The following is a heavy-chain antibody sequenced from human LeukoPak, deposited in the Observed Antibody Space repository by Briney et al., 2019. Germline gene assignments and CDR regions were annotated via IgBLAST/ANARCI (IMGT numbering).Heavy chain of an antibody. J-gene: IGHJ6*02. CDR1: GFSFSSYA. CDR2: INGRGSNT. D-gene: IGHD5-12*01. V-gene: IGHV3-23*01. CDR3: GGDQLAGGYDLYYYYGMDV. Sequence: GGSLRLSCAASGFSFSSYAMTWVRQAPGKGLEWVSSINGRGSNTYYADSVQGRFTISRDNSKNTLYLQMNSLRAEDTAVYYCGGDQLAGGYDLYYYYGMDVWGQGTTVTVSS.